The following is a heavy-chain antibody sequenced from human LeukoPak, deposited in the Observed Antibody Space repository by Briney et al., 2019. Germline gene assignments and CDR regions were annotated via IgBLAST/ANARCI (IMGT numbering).Heavy chain of an antibody. J-gene: IGHJ6*03. D-gene: IGHD1-14*01. CDR3: ARPRRNFYYYMDV. Sequence: ASVKVSCKASGYTFTGYYMHWVRQAPGQGLEWMGWINPNSGGTNYAQKFQGRVTMTRDTSISTAYMELSSLRSEDTAVYYCARPRRNFYYYMDVWGKGTTVTISS. CDR1: GYTFTGYY. V-gene: IGHV1-2*02. CDR2: INPNSGGT.